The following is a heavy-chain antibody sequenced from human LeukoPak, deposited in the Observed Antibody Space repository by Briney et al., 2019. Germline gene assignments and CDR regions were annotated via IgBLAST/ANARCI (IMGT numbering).Heavy chain of an antibody. J-gene: IGHJ4*02. CDR2: IKSKTDGGTT. D-gene: IGHD2-2*01. CDR3: ANSHYQYYFDY. CDR1: GFTFSNAW. Sequence: GGSLRLSCAASGFTFSNAWMNWVRQAPGKGLEWVGRIKSKTDGGTTDYAAPVKGRFTISRDDSKNTLYLQMNSLRAEDTAVYYCANSHYQYYFDYWGQGTLVTVSS. V-gene: IGHV3-15*07.